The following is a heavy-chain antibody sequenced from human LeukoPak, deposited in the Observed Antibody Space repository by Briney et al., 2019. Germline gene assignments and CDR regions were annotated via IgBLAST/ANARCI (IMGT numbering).Heavy chain of an antibody. CDR2: ISYDGSNK. CDR3: AKGRGVLTTANDY. V-gene: IGHV3-30*18. CDR1: GFTFSSYG. Sequence: PGGSLRLSCAASGFTFSSYGMHWVRQAPGKGLEWVAVISYDGSNKYYADSVKGRFTISRDNSKNTLYLQMNSLRAEDTAVYFCAKGRGVLTTANDYWGQGTLVTVSS. J-gene: IGHJ4*02. D-gene: IGHD3-3*01.